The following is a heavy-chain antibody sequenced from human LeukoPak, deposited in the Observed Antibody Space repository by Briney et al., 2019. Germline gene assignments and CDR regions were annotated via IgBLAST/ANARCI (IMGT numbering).Heavy chain of an antibody. J-gene: IGHJ4*02. Sequence: GGSLRLSCAASGFTFSSYSMNWVRQAPGKGLEWVSYISTTSSTIYYADSVKGRFTISRDNAKNSLYLQMNRLRAEDTAVYYCARDRDSGSHKVDSWGQGTLVTVSS. CDR3: ARDRDSGSHKVDS. CDR2: ISTTSSTI. CDR1: GFTFSSYS. V-gene: IGHV3-48*04. D-gene: IGHD1-26*01.